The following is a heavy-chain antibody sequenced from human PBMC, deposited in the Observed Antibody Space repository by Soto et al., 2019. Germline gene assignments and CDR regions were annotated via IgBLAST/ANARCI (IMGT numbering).Heavy chain of an antibody. V-gene: IGHV3-11*01. J-gene: IGHJ4*02. D-gene: IGHD4-17*01. Sequence: QVQLVESGGGLVKPGGSLRLSCAASGFAFSDPYMSWIRQAPGKGLEWISYISSSGSTIYYADSVKGRFTISRDNAKKPLYLHRDSLTADDTAVYYCARGGASVTTPFDYWGQATQVTVSS. CDR1: GFAFSDPY. CDR3: ARGGASVTTPFDY. CDR2: ISSSGSTI.